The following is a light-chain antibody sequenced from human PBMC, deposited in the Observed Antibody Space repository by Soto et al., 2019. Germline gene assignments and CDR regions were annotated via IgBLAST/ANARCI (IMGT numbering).Light chain of an antibody. J-gene: IGLJ1*01. CDR1: SSDVGVYNY. CDR2: DVS. V-gene: IGLV2-14*03. CDR3: SSYTSSSTLSTYV. Sequence: PASVSGSPGQSITISCTGTSSDVGVYNYVSWYQHHPGKAPKLMIYDVSNRPSGVSNRFSGSKSGNTASLIISGLQAEDEADYYCSSYTSSSTLSTYVFGTGTKVTVL.